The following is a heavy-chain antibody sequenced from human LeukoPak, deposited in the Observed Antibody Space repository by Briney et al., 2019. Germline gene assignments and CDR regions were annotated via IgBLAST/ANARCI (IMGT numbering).Heavy chain of an antibody. Sequence: PSETLSLTCAVYGGSFSGYYWSWIRQPPGKGLEWIGEINHSGSTNYNPSLKSRVTISVDTSKNQFSLKLSSVTAADTAVYYCARRTEPGHFDYWGQGTLVTVSS. CDR2: INHSGST. CDR3: ARRTEPGHFDY. J-gene: IGHJ4*02. D-gene: IGHD1-1*01. CDR1: GGSFSGYY. V-gene: IGHV4-34*01.